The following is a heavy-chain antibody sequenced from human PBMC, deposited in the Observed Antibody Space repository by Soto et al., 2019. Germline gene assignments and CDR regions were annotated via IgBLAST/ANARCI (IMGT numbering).Heavy chain of an antibody. V-gene: IGHV3-64D*06. Sequence: GGSLRLSCSASGFTFSHSAMHWVRQAPGKGLEYVAAIGSTGASTYYPGSVKGRSIISRDNSKNTLFLQMNSLRPEDTAVYYCVRGGGAYAGSSLWFDSWGQGALVTVSS. CDR1: GFTFSHSA. J-gene: IGHJ5*01. D-gene: IGHD3-16*01. CDR3: VRGGGAYAGSSLWFDS. CDR2: IGSTGAST.